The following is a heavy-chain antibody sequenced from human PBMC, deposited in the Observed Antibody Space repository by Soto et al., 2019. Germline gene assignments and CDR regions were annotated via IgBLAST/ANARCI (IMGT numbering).Heavy chain of an antibody. Sequence: QVQLVQSGAEVKKPGASVKVSCKVSGYTLTELSMHWVRQAPGKGLEWMGGFDPEDGETIYAQKFQGRVTMTEDTTTHTADMELSSLRSEDTDAYYRATSPGIAVAGTYWFDPWGQGTLVTVSS. D-gene: IGHD6-19*01. CDR3: ATSPGIAVAGTYWFDP. CDR1: GYTLTELS. CDR2: FDPEDGET. J-gene: IGHJ5*02. V-gene: IGHV1-24*01.